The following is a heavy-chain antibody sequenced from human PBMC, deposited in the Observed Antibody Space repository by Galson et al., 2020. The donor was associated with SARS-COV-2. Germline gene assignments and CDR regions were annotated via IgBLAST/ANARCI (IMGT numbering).Heavy chain of an antibody. CDR2: IYPSGST. V-gene: IGHV4-61*09. Sequence: SETLSLTCTVSGGSISSGSYYWNYIRQPAGGGLEWIGHIYPSGSTNYNPSPKSRITISVDTSKNQFSLKLSSVTAADTAVYYCARGTIAAAGTLLDCWGQGTLVTVSS. J-gene: IGHJ4*02. CDR3: ARGTIAAAGTLLDC. CDR1: GGSISSGSYY. D-gene: IGHD6-13*01.